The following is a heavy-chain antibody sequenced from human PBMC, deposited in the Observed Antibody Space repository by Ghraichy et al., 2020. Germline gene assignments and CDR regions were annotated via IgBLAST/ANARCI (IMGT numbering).Heavy chain of an antibody. Sequence: GESLNISCAASGFTFSSYSMNWVRQAPGKGLEWVSSISSSSSYIYYADSVKGRFTISRDNAKNSLYLQMNSLRAEDTAVYYCARDVALGYCSSTSCPHDAFDIWGQGTMVTVSS. CDR1: GFTFSSYS. CDR3: ARDVALGYCSSTSCPHDAFDI. V-gene: IGHV3-21*01. D-gene: IGHD2-2*01. CDR2: ISSSSSYI. J-gene: IGHJ3*02.